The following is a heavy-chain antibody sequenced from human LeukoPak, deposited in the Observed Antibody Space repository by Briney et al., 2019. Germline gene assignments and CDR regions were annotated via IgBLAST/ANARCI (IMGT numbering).Heavy chain of an antibody. CDR2: INTNTGHP. J-gene: IGHJ4*02. Sequence: ASVKVSCKASGYILNSYAMNWVRQAPGQGLEWMGWINTNTGHPTYAQGFTGRFVLSLNTSASATYLFINSLKSEDTAVYYCARSPWSEWRLAEWGQGTLVTVSS. CDR3: ARSPWSEWRLAE. V-gene: IGHV7-4-1*02. D-gene: IGHD2-8*01. CDR1: GYILNSYA.